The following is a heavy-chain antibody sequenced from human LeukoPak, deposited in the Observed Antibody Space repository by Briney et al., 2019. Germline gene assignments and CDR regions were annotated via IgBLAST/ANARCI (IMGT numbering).Heavy chain of an antibody. CDR2: IYHSGST. D-gene: IGHD3-9*01. CDR1: GYSISSGYY. CDR3: ARDRHYDILTGYPTGAFDI. Sequence: SETLSLTCTVSGYSISSGYYWGWIRQPPGKGLEWIGSIYHSGSTYYNPSLKSRVTISVDTSKNQFSLKLSSVTAADTAVYYCARDRHYDILTGYPTGAFDIWGQGTMVTVSS. J-gene: IGHJ3*02. V-gene: IGHV4-38-2*02.